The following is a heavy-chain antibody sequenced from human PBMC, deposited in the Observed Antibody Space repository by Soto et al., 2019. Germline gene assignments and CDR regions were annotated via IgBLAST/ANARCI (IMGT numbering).Heavy chain of an antibody. V-gene: IGHV4-59*01. CDR1: GDSISSYY. CDR2: LYYGRSA. J-gene: IGHJ4*02. Sequence: QVQLQESGPGLVKPSETLSLTCAVSGDSISSYYCMWIRQPPGKGLESIGYLYYGRSANYNPSLKSRVTLSVDTSTNQCSLTLSSITAANTAVYYCALRSMAVVPEYWGQGTLVTVSS. CDR3: ALRSMAVVPEY. D-gene: IGHD3-22*01.